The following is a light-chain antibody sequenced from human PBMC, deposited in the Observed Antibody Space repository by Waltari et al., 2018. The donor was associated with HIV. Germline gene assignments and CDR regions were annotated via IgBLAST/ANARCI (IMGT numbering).Light chain of an antibody. CDR3: QQYYTLRST. Sequence: DIVMTQSPDSLAVSLGAGAPVPSTSSRTVLYNRNYLAWYQQKPGQAPKVLIYWASTRAFGVPDRFSGSGSGTDFSLTISRVQADDVAIYYCQQYYTLRSTFGGGTKIEI. J-gene: IGKJ4*01. CDR2: WAS. CDR1: RTVLYNRNY. V-gene: IGKV4-1*01.